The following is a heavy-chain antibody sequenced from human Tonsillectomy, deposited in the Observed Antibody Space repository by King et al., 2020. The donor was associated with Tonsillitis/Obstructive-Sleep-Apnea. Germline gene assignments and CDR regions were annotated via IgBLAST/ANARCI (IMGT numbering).Heavy chain of an antibody. J-gene: IGHJ6*03. CDR1: DASISSYY. Sequence: QVQLQESGPGLVKPSETLSLTCTVSDASISSYYWSWIRQPPGKGLEWIAYIYYSGTTNYNPSLKSRVTISLDTSKNQFSLKLSSVTAADTAVYYCARTSLDYGDYEFTYYMDVWGKGTTVSVSS. D-gene: IGHD4-17*01. CDR2: IYYSGTT. V-gene: IGHV4-59*01. CDR3: ARTSLDYGDYEFTYYMDV.